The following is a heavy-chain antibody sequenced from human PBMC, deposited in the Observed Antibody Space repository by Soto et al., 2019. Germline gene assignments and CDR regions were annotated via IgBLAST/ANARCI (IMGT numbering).Heavy chain of an antibody. Sequence: QVQLQESGPGLVKPSQTLSLSCTVSGESISSADFYWSWIRQHPGKGLEWIGYMRHSGSTFYNPSLRSRLHISVCTSANQFSLRLTSVIAADTAVYYCAGRRPYYFDSSPSVEDYWGHGTLVTVSS. CDR1: GESISSADFY. CDR2: MRHSGST. V-gene: IGHV4-31*03. J-gene: IGHJ4*01. CDR3: AGRRPYYFDSSPSVEDY. D-gene: IGHD3-22*01.